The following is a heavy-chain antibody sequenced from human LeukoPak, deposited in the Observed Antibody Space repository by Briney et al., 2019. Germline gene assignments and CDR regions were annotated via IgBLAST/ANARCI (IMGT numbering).Heavy chain of an antibody. CDR2: IYYSGST. CDR1: GGSISSYY. D-gene: IGHD4-23*01. CDR3: AGASVTPVDY. Sequence: SETLSLTCTVSGGSISSYYWSWIRQPPGKGLEWIGYIYYSGSTNYNPSLKSRVTISVDTSKNQFSLKLSSVTAADTAVYYCAGASVTPVDYWGQGTLVTVSS. V-gene: IGHV4-59*08. J-gene: IGHJ4*02.